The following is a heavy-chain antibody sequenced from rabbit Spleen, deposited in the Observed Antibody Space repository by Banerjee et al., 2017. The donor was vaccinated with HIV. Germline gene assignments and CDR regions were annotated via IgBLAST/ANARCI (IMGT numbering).Heavy chain of an antibody. V-gene: IGHV1S40*01. J-gene: IGHJ6*01. D-gene: IGHD1-1*01. CDR1: GVSFSVSSY. CDR2: IDAGSSDFT. CDR3: ARDTSSSFSSYGMDL. Sequence: QSLEESGGDLVKPGASLTLTCTASGVSFSVSSYMCWVRQAPGKGPEWIACIDAGSSDFTYFASWAKGRFTISKTSSTTVTLQMTSLTAADTATYFCARDTSSSFSSYGMDLWGPGTLVTVS.